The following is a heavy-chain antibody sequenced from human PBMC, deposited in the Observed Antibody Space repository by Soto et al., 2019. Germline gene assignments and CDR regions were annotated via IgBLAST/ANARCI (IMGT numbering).Heavy chain of an antibody. CDR3: ARDLAGQWLGEFDY. Sequence: GGSLRLSCAASGFTFSSYWMSWVRQAPGKGLEWVANIKQDGSEKYYVDSVKGRFTISRDNAKNSLYLQMNSLRAEDTAVYYCARDLAGQWLGEFDYWGQGTLVTVSS. CDR1: GFTFSSYW. J-gene: IGHJ4*02. CDR2: IKQDGSEK. D-gene: IGHD6-19*01. V-gene: IGHV3-7*01.